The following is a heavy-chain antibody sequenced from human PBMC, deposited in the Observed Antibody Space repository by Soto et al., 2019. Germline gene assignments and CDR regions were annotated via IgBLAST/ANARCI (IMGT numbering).Heavy chain of an antibody. CDR3: ARGGGNYGYLVY. Sequence: GGSLRLSCAASGFTFDDYAMHWVRQAPGKGLEWVSGISWNSGSTIYYADSVKGRSTISRDNAKNSLFLQMNSLRAEDTAVYYCARGGGNYGYLVYWGEGTLVTVSS. CDR1: GFTFDDYA. J-gene: IGHJ4*02. CDR2: ISWNSGSTI. V-gene: IGHV3-9*01. D-gene: IGHD4-17*01.